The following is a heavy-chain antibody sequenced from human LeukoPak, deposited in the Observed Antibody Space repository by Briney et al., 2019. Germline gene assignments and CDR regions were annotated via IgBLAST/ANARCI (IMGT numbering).Heavy chain of an antibody. CDR1: GFTFSNYW. J-gene: IGHJ4*02. CDR2: IKPDGTEK. D-gene: IGHD2/OR15-2a*01. Sequence: GSLRLSCAASGFTFSNYWMTWVRQAPGKGLEWVANIKPDGTEKNFGDSVKGRFTISRDNANNLLYLQMSSLRVEDTAVYYCARHPFADHDYWGQGTLVTVSS. CDR3: ARHPFADHDY. V-gene: IGHV3-7*01.